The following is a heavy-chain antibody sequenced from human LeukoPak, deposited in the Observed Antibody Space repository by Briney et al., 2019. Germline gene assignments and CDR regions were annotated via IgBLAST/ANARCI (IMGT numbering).Heavy chain of an antibody. Sequence: GGSLKLSCAASGFTLNDSAIHWVRQASGKGLEWVGLIDRPAKSYATAYGASVGGRFTISRDDSKNMAYLQMDSLKTEDTALYYCTRDRGTSNWLDPWGQGTLVTVSS. V-gene: IGHV3-73*01. CDR1: GFTLNDSA. CDR2: IDRPAKSYAT. CDR3: TRDRGTSNWLDP. D-gene: IGHD1-26*01. J-gene: IGHJ5*02.